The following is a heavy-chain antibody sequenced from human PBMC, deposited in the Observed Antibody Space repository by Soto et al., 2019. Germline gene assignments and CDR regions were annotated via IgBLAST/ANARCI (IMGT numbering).Heavy chain of an antibody. CDR2: IDPSDSQT. CDR1: GYSFAGYW. D-gene: IGHD5-18*01. J-gene: IGHJ3*02. V-gene: IGHV5-10-1*01. Sequence: GESLKISCKGSGYSFAGYWITWVRQKPGKGLEWMGRIDPSDSQTYYSPSFRGHVTISATKSITTVFLQWSSLKASDTAMYYCARQGGYSYVRAFDIWGQGTMVT. CDR3: ARQGGYSYVRAFDI.